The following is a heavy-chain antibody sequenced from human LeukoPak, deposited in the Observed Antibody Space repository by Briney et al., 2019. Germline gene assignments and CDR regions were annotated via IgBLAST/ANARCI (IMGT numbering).Heavy chain of an antibody. Sequence: TGGSLRLSCAASGFTVSSYYMSWVRQAPGKGLEWVSVIYSGGSTYYADSVKGRFTISRDNSKNTLYLQMNSLRAEDTAVYYCASDPVAGRVSGAFDIWGQGTMVTVSS. CDR3: ASDPVAGRVSGAFDI. CDR1: GFTVSSYY. V-gene: IGHV3-53*01. CDR2: IYSGGST. J-gene: IGHJ3*02. D-gene: IGHD6-19*01.